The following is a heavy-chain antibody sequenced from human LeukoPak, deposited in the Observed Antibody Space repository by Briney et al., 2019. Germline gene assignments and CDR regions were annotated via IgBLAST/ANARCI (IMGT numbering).Heavy chain of an antibody. J-gene: IGHJ4*02. CDR1: GFTFSSYW. D-gene: IGHD2-15*01. V-gene: IGHV3-7*01. CDR3: ARDRVVVAAATLNGHFDY. Sequence: GGSLRLSCAASGFTFSSYWMSWVRQAPGKGLEWVANIKQDGSEKYYVDSVKGRFTISRDNAKKSLYLQMNSLRAEDTAVYYCARDRVVVAAATLNGHFDYWGQGTLVTVSS. CDR2: IKQDGSEK.